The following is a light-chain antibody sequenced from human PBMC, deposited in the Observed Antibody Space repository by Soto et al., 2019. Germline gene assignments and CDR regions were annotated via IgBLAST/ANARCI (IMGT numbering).Light chain of an antibody. CDR2: EVS. V-gene: IGLV2-14*01. CDR1: SSYVGRYNY. J-gene: IGLJ3*02. Sequence: QSVLTQPASVSGSPGQSITISCTGTSSYVGRYNYVSWYQQHQGKAPKLMIYEVSNRPSGVSNRFSGSKSGNTASLTISGLQAEDEADYYCTSYTSSSSAVFGGGTKLTVL. CDR3: TSYTSSSSAV.